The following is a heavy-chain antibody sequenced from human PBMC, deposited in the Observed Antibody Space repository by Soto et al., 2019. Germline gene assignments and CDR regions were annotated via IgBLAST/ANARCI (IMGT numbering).Heavy chain of an antibody. J-gene: IGHJ5*02. CDR3: ARDMVAAGPGFFDP. CDR1: GFTFSSYS. CDR2: ISSSSSTI. V-gene: IGHV3-48*02. Sequence: GGSLRLSCAASGFTFSSYSMNWVRQAPGKGLEWVSYISSSSSTIYYADSVKGRFTISRDNAKNSLYLQMNSLRDEDTVVYYCARDMVAAGPGFFDPWGQGTLVTVSS. D-gene: IGHD3-10*01.